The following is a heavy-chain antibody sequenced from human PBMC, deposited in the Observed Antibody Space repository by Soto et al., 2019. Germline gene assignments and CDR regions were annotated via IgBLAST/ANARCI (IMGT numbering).Heavy chain of an antibody. CDR1: GGSISSSSYY. Sequence: QLQLQESGPGLVKPSETLSLTCTVSGGSISSSSYYWGWIRQPPGKGLEWIGSIYYSGSTYRNPSLKSRVTISVDTPKNQFSLKLSSVTAADTALYYCARHANYDTSGYYYPSDAFDIWGQGTMVTVSS. J-gene: IGHJ3*02. V-gene: IGHV4-39*01. D-gene: IGHD3-22*01. CDR3: ARHANYDTSGYYYPSDAFDI. CDR2: IYYSGST.